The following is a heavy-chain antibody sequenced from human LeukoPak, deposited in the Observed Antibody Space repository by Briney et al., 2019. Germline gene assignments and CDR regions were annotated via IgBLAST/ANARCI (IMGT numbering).Heavy chain of an antibody. CDR1: GFTFSSYA. CDR3: ARSCSGGSCYDY. CDR2: ISYDGSNK. D-gene: IGHD2-15*01. J-gene: IGHJ4*02. Sequence: GRSLSLSCAASGFTFSSYAMHRVGQAPGKGLEWLAVISYDGSNKYYADSVKGRFTISRDNSKNTLYLQMNSLRAEDTAVYYCARSCSGGSCYDYWGQGTLVTVSS. V-gene: IGHV3-30-3*01.